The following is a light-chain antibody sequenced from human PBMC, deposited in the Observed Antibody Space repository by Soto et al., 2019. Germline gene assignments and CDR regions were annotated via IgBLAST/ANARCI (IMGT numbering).Light chain of an antibody. Sequence: KVLTQSPGALSLPPRERATLSCRASQSVGSNLVAWYQQKRGQAPRLLIYGASSRATGIPDRFSGSGSGTDFTLTISRLEPEDFAVYYCQQYGCSPFTFGQGTKVDIK. V-gene: IGKV3-20*01. CDR2: GAS. J-gene: IGKJ2*01. CDR3: QQYGCSPFT. CDR1: QSVGSNL.